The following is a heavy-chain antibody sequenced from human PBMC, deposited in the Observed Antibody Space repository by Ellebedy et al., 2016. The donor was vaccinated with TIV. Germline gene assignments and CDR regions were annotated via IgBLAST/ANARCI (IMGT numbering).Heavy chain of an antibody. D-gene: IGHD3-3*01. CDR3: ARDPRFLEWLLYRWLDY. CDR1: GFTFSSYS. V-gene: IGHV3-48*04. J-gene: IGHJ4*02. Sequence: GGSLRLSXAASGFTFSSYSMNWVRQAPGKGLEWVSYISSSSSTIYYADSVKGRFTISRDNAKNSLYLQMNSLRAEDTAVYYCARDPRFLEWLLYRWLDYWGQGTLVTVSS. CDR2: ISSSSSTI.